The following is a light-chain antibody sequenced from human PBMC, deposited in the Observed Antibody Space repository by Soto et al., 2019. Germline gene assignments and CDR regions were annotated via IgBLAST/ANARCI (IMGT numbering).Light chain of an antibody. V-gene: IGLV7-46*01. CDR1: TGAVTNGHY. CDR3: LLSYNGHYV. Sequence: QAVVTQEPSLTVSPGGTVTLTCGSSTGAVTNGHYPYWFQQKPGQAPRTLIYDTTNRHSWTPARFSGSLLGGKAALTLSGAQPADEAEYYCLLSYNGHYVFGNGTKLTV. CDR2: DTT. J-gene: IGLJ1*01.